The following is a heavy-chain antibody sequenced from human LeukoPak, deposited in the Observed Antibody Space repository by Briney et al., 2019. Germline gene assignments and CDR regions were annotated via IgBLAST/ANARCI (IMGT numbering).Heavy chain of an antibody. Sequence: SVKVSCKASGGTFSSYAISWVRQAPGQGLEWMGGIIPIFGTANYAQKFQGRVTITTDESTSTAYMELSSLRSEDTAMYYCARSLVPAAIGWFDPWGQGTLVTVSS. D-gene: IGHD2-2*02. J-gene: IGHJ5*02. CDR1: GGTFSSYA. CDR2: IIPIFGTA. V-gene: IGHV1-69*05. CDR3: ARSLVPAAIGWFDP.